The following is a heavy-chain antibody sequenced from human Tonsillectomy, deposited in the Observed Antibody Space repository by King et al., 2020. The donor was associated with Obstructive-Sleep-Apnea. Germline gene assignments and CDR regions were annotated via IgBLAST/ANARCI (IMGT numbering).Heavy chain of an antibody. J-gene: IGHJ4*02. CDR2: IYYSGNT. V-gene: IGHV4-39*07. Sequence: QLQESGPGLVKPAETLSLSCTVSGGSISSSSYYWGWIRQPPGKGLEWIGSIYYSGNTYYNPSLKSRLTISVDTSKSQFSLKLRSVTAADTAVYYCARGGSSWYWLDYWGQGTLVTVSS. CDR3: ARGGSSWYWLDY. D-gene: IGHD6-13*01. CDR1: GGSISSSSYY.